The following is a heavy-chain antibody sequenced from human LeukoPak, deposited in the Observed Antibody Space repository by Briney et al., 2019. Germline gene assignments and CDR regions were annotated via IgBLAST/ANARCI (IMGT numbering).Heavy chain of an antibody. CDR2: IIPIFGTA. J-gene: IGHJ4*02. Sequence: ASVKVSCKASGYTFTSYGISWVRQAPGQGLEWMGGIIPIFGTANYAQKFQGRVTITADKSTSTAYMELSSLRSEDTAVYYCARGLVEMATIRTVAPYYFDYWGQGTLVTVSS. CDR3: ARGLVEMATIRTVAPYYFDY. CDR1: GYTFTSYG. D-gene: IGHD5-24*01. V-gene: IGHV1-69*06.